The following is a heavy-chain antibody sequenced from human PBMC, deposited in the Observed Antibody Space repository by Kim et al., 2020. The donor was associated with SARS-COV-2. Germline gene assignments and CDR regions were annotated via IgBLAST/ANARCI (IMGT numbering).Heavy chain of an antibody. Sequence: SVKVSCKASGGTFSSYAISWVRQAPGQGLEWMGGIIPIFGTANYAQKFQGRVTITADESTSTAYMELSSLRSEDTAVYYCAGCYSYGSKKGLKGFDYWGQGTLVTVSS. J-gene: IGHJ4*02. CDR3: AGCYSYGSKKGLKGFDY. V-gene: IGHV1-69*13. CDR1: GGTFSSYA. D-gene: IGHD5-18*01. CDR2: IIPIFGTA.